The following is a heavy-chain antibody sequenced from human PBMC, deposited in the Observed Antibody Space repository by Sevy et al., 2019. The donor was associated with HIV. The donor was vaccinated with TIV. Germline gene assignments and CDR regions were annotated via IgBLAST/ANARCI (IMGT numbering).Heavy chain of an antibody. D-gene: IGHD6-25*01. CDR3: ARDVQRFDY. V-gene: IGHV3-74*03. J-gene: IGHJ4*02. Sequence: GGPLRLSCAASGFTFSSYWMHWVRQAPGKGLVWVSRINSVGSSIMYADSVKGRFTISRDNAKNTLYLEMNSLRADDTAVYYCARDVQRFDYWGQGTLVTVSS. CDR1: GFTFSSYW. CDR2: INSVGSSI.